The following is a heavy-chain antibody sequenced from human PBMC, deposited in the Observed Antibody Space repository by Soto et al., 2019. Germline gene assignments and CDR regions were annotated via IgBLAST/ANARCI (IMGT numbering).Heavy chain of an antibody. J-gene: IGHJ4*02. CDR3: ARGWSHFDY. V-gene: IGHV3-7*03. Sequence: GGSLRLSCAASGLTFSSYWMSWVRQAPGKGLEWVANIKQDGSEKYYVDSVKGRFSISRDNAKNSLYLQMNSLRAEDTAVYYCARGWSHFDYWGQGTLVTVSS. CDR2: IKQDGSEK. CDR1: GLTFSSYW.